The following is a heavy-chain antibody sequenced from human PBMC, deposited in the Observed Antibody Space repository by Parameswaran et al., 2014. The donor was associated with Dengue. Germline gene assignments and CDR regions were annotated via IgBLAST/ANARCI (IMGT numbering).Heavy chain of an antibody. Sequence: RWIRQPPGKGLEWIGEINHSGSTNYNPSLKSRVTISVDTSKNQFSLKLSSVTAADTAVYYCARGTSYDYWGQGTLVTVSS. J-gene: IGHJ4*02. CDR2: INHSGST. V-gene: IGHV4-34*01. CDR3: ARGTSYDY.